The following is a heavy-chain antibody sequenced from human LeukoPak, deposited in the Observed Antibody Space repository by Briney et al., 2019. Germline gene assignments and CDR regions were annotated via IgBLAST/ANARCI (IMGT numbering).Heavy chain of an antibody. CDR1: GYTFTSYD. J-gene: IGHJ6*03. V-gene: IGHV1-8*03. CDR2: MNPNNGNK. Sequence: ASVKVSCKASGYTFTSYDINWVRQATVQGLEWLGWMNPNNGNKAYAQKFQGRVTITRNTSISTAYMELSSLRSEDTALYYCARVVHYYGSGSSYTYYYYYLDVWGRGTAVTVSS. D-gene: IGHD3-10*01. CDR3: ARVVHYYGSGSSYTYYYYYLDV.